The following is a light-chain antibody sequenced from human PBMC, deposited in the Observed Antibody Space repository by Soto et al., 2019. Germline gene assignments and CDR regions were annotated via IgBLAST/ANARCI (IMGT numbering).Light chain of an antibody. J-gene: IGKJ2*01. V-gene: IGKV3-15*01. CDR2: GAS. CDR1: QSISNS. Sequence: EIVMTQSPASLSVSPGETATLSCRASQSISNSLAWYQQKPGQAPTLLIYGASTRTTGIPARFSGSGSGTEFTLTISSLQSEDSALYYCQQYNNWPPRTFGQGTKLEIK. CDR3: QQYNNWPPRT.